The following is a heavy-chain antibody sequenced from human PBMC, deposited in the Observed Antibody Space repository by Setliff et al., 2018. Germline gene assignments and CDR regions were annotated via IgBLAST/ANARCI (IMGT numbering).Heavy chain of an antibody. D-gene: IGHD3-22*01. CDR3: RVWVDMIEVDS. CDR2: INQSGNT. J-gene: IGHJ4*02. CDR1: GGSFSDYY. Sequence: SETLSLTCTVYGGSFSDYYWGWIRQSPGKRPEWIAEINQSGNTNYNPSLNSRVSVSVDTPKNQFSLKLTSVTAADTAVYYCRVWVDMIEVDSWAQGTLVTVSS. V-gene: IGHV4-34*01.